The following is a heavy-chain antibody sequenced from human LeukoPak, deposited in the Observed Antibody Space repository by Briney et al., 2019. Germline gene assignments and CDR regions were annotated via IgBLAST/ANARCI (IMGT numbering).Heavy chain of an antibody. CDR3: AKRGVVIRVILVGFHKEAYYFDP. CDR1: GITLSNYG. V-gene: IGHV3-23*01. J-gene: IGHJ4*02. CDR2: ISDSGGRT. Sequence: PGGSLRLSCAVSGITLSNYGLSWVRQAPGKGLEWDAGISDSGGRTNYADSVKGRFTISRDNPKNTLYLQMNSLRAEDTAVYFCAKRGVVIRVILVGFHKEAYYFDPGAREPWSPSPQ. D-gene: IGHD3-22*01.